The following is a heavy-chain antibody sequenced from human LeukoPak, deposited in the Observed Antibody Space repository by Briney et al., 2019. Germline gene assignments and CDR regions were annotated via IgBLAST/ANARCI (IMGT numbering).Heavy chain of an antibody. CDR1: GFTFSTYW. CDR2: INSDGSRT. CDR3: ARPETRYSSGLDGFDI. Sequence: PGGSLRLSCAASGFTFSTYWMHWVRQAPGKGLVWVSRINSDGSRTTYADSVKGRFTISRDNAKNTLYLQMNSLRTEDTAVYYCARPETRYSSGLDGFDIWGQGTMVTVSS. J-gene: IGHJ3*02. V-gene: IGHV3-74*01. D-gene: IGHD6-19*01.